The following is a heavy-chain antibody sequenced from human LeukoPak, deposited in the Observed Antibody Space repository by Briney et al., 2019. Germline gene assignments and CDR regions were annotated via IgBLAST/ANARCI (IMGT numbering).Heavy chain of an antibody. D-gene: IGHD6-6*01. CDR2: IYYSGST. Sequence: SETLSLTCTVSGGSISSYYWSWIRPPPGKGLEWIGYIYYSGSTNYNPSLKSRVTISVDTSKNQFSLKLSSVTAADTAVYYCARGDSSSSRIYFDYWGQGTLVTVSS. J-gene: IGHJ4*02. CDR3: ARGDSSSSRIYFDY. CDR1: GGSISSYY. V-gene: IGHV4-59*08.